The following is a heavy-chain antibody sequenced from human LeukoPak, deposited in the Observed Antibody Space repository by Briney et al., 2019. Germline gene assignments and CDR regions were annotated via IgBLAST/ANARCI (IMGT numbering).Heavy chain of an antibody. D-gene: IGHD5-12*01. CDR3: AGYEVGSVDGNWFDP. V-gene: IGHV4-31*03. Sequence: PSQTLSLTCTVSGGSISSGGYYWSWIRQHPGKGLEWIGYIYYSGSTYYNPSLKSRVTISVDTSKNQFSLKLSSVTAADTAVYYCAGYEVGSVDGNWFDPWGQGTLVTVSS. J-gene: IGHJ5*02. CDR2: IYYSGST. CDR1: GGSISSGGYY.